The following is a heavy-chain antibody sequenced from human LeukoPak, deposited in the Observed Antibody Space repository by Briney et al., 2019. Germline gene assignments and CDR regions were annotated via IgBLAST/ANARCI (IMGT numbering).Heavy chain of an antibody. CDR3: ARGSDYCFDS. V-gene: IGHV1-18*01. CDR1: GYTFSNYR. J-gene: IGHJ4*02. D-gene: IGHD6-25*01. Sequence: ASVKVSCKASGYTFSNYRINWVRQAPGQGLEWLGWISVYNGHTNYLQKLQGRVTMTTDTSTSTAYMELRSLRSDDTAVYYCARGSDYCFDSWGQGTLVTVSS. CDR2: ISVYNGHT.